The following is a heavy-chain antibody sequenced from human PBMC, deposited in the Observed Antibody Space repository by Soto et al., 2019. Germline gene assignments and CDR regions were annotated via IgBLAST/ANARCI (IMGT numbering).Heavy chain of an antibody. V-gene: IGHV3-30*18. CDR3: AKDLGA. J-gene: IGHJ5*02. Sequence: GGSLRLSCAASGFTFSSYGMHWVRQAPGKGLEWVAVISYDGSNKYYADSVKGRFTISRDNSKNTLYLQMNSLRAEDTAVYYCAKDLGAWGQGTLVTVSS. CDR2: ISYDGSNK. CDR1: GFTFSSYG.